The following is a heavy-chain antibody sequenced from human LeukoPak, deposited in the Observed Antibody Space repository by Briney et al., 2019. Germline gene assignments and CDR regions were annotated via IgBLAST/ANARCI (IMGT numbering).Heavy chain of an antibody. J-gene: IGHJ6*03. D-gene: IGHD1-26*01. CDR1: GFTFSSYS. Sequence: GGSLRLSCAASGFTFSSYSMNWVRQAPGKGLEWVSSISSSSSYIYYADSVKGRFTISRDNAKNSLYLQMNSLRAEDTAVYYCARGAYSGSYYVRPNYYYYMDVWGKGTTVTVSS. CDR3: ARGAYSGSYYVRPNYYYYMDV. CDR2: ISSSSSYI. V-gene: IGHV3-21*01.